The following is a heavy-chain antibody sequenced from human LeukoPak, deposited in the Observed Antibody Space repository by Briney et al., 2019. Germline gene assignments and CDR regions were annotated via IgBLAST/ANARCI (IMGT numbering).Heavy chain of an antibody. V-gene: IGHV1-2*02. CDR1: GYTFTGYY. CDR2: INPNSGGT. CDR3: ARERIVVVTPSDGIEI. J-gene: IGHJ3*02. Sequence: ASVKVSCKASGYTFTGYYIHWVRQAPGQGLEWMGWINPNSGGTKYAQKFQGRVNVTRDTSISTVYMELSSLTSDDTAVYYCARERIVVVTPSDGIEIWGQGTMVSVSS. D-gene: IGHD2-21*02.